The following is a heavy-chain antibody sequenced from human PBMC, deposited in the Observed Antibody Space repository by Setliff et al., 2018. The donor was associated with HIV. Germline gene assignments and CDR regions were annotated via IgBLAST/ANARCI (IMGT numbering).Heavy chain of an antibody. Sequence: GGSLRLSCAASGFTFSTYDMNWVRQAPGKGLEWISYITSGGGTIYYADSVRGRFTISRDNAKNSLYLQMNSLRVEDTAIYYCAREQQWRAGAFDIWGQGTMVTVSS. V-gene: IGHV3-48*03. CDR3: AREQQWRAGAFDI. CDR2: ITSGGGTI. D-gene: IGHD6-19*01. J-gene: IGHJ3*02. CDR1: GFTFSTYD.